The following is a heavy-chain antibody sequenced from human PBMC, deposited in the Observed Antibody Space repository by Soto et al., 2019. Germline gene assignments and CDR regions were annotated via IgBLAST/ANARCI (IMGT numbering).Heavy chain of an antibody. CDR1: GFAFSTYA. Sequence: GGSLRLSCAASGFAFSTYAMSWVRQAPRRGLEYISTISPSGGDTYYADSVQGRFTISRDNFKNTLYLQMNRLRADDTAVYYCAKNLIGWFDPWGQGTPVTVSS. D-gene: IGHD3-16*01. J-gene: IGHJ5*02. CDR2: ISPSGGDT. V-gene: IGHV3-23*01. CDR3: AKNLIGWFDP.